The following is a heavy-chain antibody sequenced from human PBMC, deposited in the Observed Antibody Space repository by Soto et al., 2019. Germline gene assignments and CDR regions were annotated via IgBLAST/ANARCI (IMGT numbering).Heavy chain of an antibody. CDR1: GFTFSRYA. Sequence: EVQLLESGGGLVQPGGSLRLSCAASGFTFSRYAMTWVRQAPGKGLEWVSVISASGASTDYADSVKGRVTISRDNSKNTLYLQMNSLRAEDTAVYYCATVARRTWGGDYFDYWGQGTLVTVSS. CDR2: ISASGAST. V-gene: IGHV3-23*01. D-gene: IGHD2-21*01. J-gene: IGHJ4*02. CDR3: ATVARRTWGGDYFDY.